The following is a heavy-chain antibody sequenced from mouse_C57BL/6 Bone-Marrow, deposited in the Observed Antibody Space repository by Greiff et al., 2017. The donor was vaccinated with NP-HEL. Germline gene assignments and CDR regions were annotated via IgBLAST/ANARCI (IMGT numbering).Heavy chain of an antibody. D-gene: IGHD4-1*01. CDR1: GYTFTDYY. J-gene: IGHJ2*01. V-gene: IGHV1-26*01. CDR3: ARMGRRGYFDY. CDR2: INPNNGGT. Sequence: EVQLQQSGPELVKPGASVKISCKASGYTFTDYYMNWVKQSHGQSLEWIGDINPNNGGTSYNQKFKGKATLTVDKSSSTAYMELRSLTSEDSAVYYCARMGRRGYFDYWGQGTTLTVSS.